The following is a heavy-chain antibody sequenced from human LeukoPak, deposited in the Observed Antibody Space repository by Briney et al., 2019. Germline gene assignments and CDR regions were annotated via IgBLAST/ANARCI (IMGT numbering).Heavy chain of an antibody. Sequence: SETLSLTCTVSGGSISSSTYYWGXIRQPXGKWLELIGSFFYSVSTYYNPSLKSRLTMSVATSNNQFSLKLMSVTAADTAVYYCASGTSTYYELYFWGQGTLVTVSS. J-gene: IGHJ4*02. CDR1: GGSISSSTYY. V-gene: IGHV4-39*01. D-gene: IGHD3-3*01. CDR3: ASGTSTYYELYF. CDR2: FFYSVST.